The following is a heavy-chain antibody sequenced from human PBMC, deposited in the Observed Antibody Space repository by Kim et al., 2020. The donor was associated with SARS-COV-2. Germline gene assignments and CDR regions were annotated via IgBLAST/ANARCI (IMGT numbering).Heavy chain of an antibody. V-gene: IGHV4-59*08. D-gene: IGHD3-9*01. J-gene: IGHJ4*02. CDR1: SDSFKDYY. Sequence: SETLSLTCSVSSDSFKDYYWTWIRQSPGKGLEWVGYFLYSGSTNSNPSLRSRVTISLDTSKNQFSLKLSSVTAADTAVYYCARGLTILTFNYWGQGSPVT. CDR3: ARGLTILTFNY. CDR2: FLYSGST.